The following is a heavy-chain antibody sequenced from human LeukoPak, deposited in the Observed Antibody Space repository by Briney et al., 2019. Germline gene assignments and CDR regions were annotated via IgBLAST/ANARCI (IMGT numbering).Heavy chain of an antibody. CDR3: AKDRYYDSSGLSDY. CDR2: ISYDGSNK. D-gene: IGHD3-22*01. Sequence: GGSLRLSCAASGFTFSSYGMHWDRQAPGKGLEWVAVISYDGSNKYYADSVKGRFTISRDNSKNTLYLQMNSLRAEDTAVYFCAKDRYYDSSGLSDYWGQGTLAAVSS. J-gene: IGHJ4*02. V-gene: IGHV3-30*18. CDR1: GFTFSSYG.